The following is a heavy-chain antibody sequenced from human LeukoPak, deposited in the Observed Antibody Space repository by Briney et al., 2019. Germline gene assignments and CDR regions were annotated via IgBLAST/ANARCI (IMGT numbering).Heavy chain of an antibody. D-gene: IGHD3-10*01. V-gene: IGHV3-20*04. CDR2: INWNGGTT. Sequence: GGSLRLSCAASGFTFEGYGMSWVRQAPGKGLEWVSYINWNGGTTDYADSVKGRFTISRDNAMRSLYLQMNSLRAEDTALYYCARDYGSGSYYNGIDYWGQETLVSVSS. CDR1: GFTFEGYG. J-gene: IGHJ4*02. CDR3: ARDYGSGSYYNGIDY.